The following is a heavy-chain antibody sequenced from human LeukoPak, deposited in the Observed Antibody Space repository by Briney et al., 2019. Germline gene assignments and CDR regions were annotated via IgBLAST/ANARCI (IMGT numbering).Heavy chain of an antibody. J-gene: IGHJ3*02. D-gene: IGHD3-9*01. CDR3: ARDRTLRPTVYFDSFDM. Sequence: GGSLRLSCAASGFTFSSYWMSWARQAPGKGLEWVANIKQDGSEKYYVDSVKGRFTISRDNAKNSLYLQMNSLRAEDTAVYYCARDRTLRPTVYFDSFDMWGQGTMVTVSS. V-gene: IGHV3-7*01. CDR2: IKQDGSEK. CDR1: GFTFSSYW.